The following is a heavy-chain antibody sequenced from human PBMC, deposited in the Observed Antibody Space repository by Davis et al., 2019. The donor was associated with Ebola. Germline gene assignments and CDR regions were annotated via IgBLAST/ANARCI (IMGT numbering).Heavy chain of an antibody. Sequence: GAFLKIFCAASGCIFSGSALHWVRQASGKGLEWVGRIRSKANSYATAYGALVKGRFTISRGDSKNTAYLQMNSLKTEDTAVYYCTSGNPDYWGQGTLVTVSS. CDR2: IRSKANSYAT. D-gene: IGHD1-14*01. CDR1: GCIFSGSA. CDR3: TSGNPDY. V-gene: IGHV3-73*01. J-gene: IGHJ4*02.